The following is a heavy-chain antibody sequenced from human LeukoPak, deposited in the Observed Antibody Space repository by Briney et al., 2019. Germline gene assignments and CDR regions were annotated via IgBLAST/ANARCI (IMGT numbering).Heavy chain of an antibody. Sequence: SQTLSLTCAIFGDSVSSYRAAWNWIRQSPSRGLEWLGRIFYRSTWYNDYALSVKSRIFITPDTSKNHFSLQLNSVTPEDTAVYYCTRDSGVGLDAFDIWGQGTMVTVSS. V-gene: IGHV6-1*01. CDR1: GDSVSSYRAA. CDR2: IFYRSTWYN. CDR3: TRDSGVGLDAFDI. D-gene: IGHD3-10*01. J-gene: IGHJ3*02.